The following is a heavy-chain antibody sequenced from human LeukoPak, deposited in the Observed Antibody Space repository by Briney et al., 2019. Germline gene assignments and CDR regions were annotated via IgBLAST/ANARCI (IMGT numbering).Heavy chain of an antibody. D-gene: IGHD3-9*01. CDR3: ARDRHRRILTGYYDAFDI. CDR2: IDHSGST. V-gene: IGHV4-34*01. Sequence: SETLSLTCAVYGGSFSDYFWSWIPQPPGKGLEWMGEIDHSGSTNYNPSLKSRVTISVDTSKSQFSLQLSSVTAADTAVYYCARDRHRRILTGYYDAFDIWGQGTMVTVSS. CDR1: GGSFSDYF. J-gene: IGHJ3*02.